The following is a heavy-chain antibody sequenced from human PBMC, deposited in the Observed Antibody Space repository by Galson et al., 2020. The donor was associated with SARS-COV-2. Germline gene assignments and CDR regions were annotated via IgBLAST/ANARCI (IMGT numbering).Heavy chain of an antibody. J-gene: IGHJ3*01. Sequence: SETLSLTCAVYGGSFNGYCWSWIRQSPGKGPEWIGEINHSGVTNYNPSLVGRVTILVDTSKNQFSVRLRSVSAADTAIYYCARAPDVDILTGFYADGFDVWGRGTMVTVSS. CDR3: ARAPDVDILTGFYADGFDV. CDR1: GGSFNGYC. D-gene: IGHD3-9*01. V-gene: IGHV4-34*01. CDR2: INHSGVT.